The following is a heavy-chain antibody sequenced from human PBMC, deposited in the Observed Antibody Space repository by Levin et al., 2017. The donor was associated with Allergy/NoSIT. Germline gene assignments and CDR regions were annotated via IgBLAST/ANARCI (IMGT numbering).Heavy chain of an antibody. D-gene: IGHD3-10*01. CDR3: GRDSYYYGSGSTDS. V-gene: IGHV3-7*04. CDR2: IKEDGNKK. CDR1: GFTFSSSW. Sequence: GGSLRLSCAASGFTFSSSWMSWARQAPGKGLEWVANIKEDGNKKYYVDSVKGRFTISRDNANNSLYLEMNSLRAEDTAVYYCGRDSYYYGSGSTDSWGQGTLVTVSS. J-gene: IGHJ4*02.